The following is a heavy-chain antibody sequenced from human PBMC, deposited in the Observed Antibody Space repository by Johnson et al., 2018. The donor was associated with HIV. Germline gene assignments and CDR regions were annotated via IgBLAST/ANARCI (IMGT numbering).Heavy chain of an antibody. Sequence: VQLVESGGGVVQPGRSLRLSCAASGFTFNSYGMHWVRQAPGKGLEWVVVISYDGSNKYSADSVKGRFSISRDDSKSTLYLQMNSLRAEDTAVYYCARGFHSGSYYRGRAFDIWGQGTMVTVSS. CDR1: GFTFNSYG. CDR2: ISYDGSNK. D-gene: IGHD1-26*01. CDR3: ARGFHSGSYYRGRAFDI. J-gene: IGHJ3*02. V-gene: IGHV3-30*03.